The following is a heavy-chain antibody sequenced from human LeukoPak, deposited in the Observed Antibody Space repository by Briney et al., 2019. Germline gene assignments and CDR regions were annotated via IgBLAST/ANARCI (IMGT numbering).Heavy chain of an antibody. Sequence: ASAKVSCKASGGTFSSYAISWVRQAPGQGLEWMGRIIPIFGIANYAQKFQGRVTITADKSTSTAYMELSSLRSEDTAVYYCARDPSPGYCSSTSCYPEGYYGMDVWGQGTTVTVSS. CDR1: GGTFSSYA. J-gene: IGHJ6*02. CDR2: IIPIFGIA. V-gene: IGHV1-69*04. D-gene: IGHD2-2*01. CDR3: ARDPSPGYCSSTSCYPEGYYGMDV.